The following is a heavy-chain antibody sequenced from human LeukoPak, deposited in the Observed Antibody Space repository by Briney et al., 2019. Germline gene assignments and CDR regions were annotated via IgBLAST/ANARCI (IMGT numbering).Heavy chain of an antibody. Sequence: SVKVSCKASGGTFGSYAISWVRQAPGQGLEWMGRIIPILGIANYAQKFQGRVTITADKSTSTAYMELSSLRSEDTAVYYCARADQRGYYDSRPPPAYWGQGTLVTVSS. D-gene: IGHD3-22*01. V-gene: IGHV1-69*04. CDR3: ARADQRGYYDSRPPPAY. CDR1: GGTFGSYA. J-gene: IGHJ4*02. CDR2: IIPILGIA.